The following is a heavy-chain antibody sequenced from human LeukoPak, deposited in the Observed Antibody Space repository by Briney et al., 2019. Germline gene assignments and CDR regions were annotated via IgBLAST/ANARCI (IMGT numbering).Heavy chain of an antibody. CDR2: IYHSGST. D-gene: IGHD1-26*01. J-gene: IGHJ4*02. CDR3: ARGFGSYKLYDY. V-gene: IGHV4-38-2*02. Sequence: SETLSLTCTVSGYSISSGYYWGWIRQPPGKGLEWIGSIYHSGSTYYNPSLKSRVTISVDTSKNQFSLKLSSVNAADTAVYYCARGFGSYKLYDYWGQGTLVTVSS. CDR1: GYSISSGYY.